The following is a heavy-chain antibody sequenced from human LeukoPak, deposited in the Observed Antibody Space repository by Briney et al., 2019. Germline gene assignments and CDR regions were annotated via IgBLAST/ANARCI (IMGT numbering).Heavy chain of an antibody. J-gene: IGHJ5*02. CDR3: ARGGFWSGYYSWFGP. Sequence: AVTVSRMASGGTFSNYAISWVRQAPGQGLEWMGGIIPIFGTTKYAQNFQGRVTITADESTSTAHMELSSLRPEDTAVYYCARGGFWSGYYSWFGPWGQGTLVAVSS. CDR2: IIPIFGTT. V-gene: IGHV1-69*01. D-gene: IGHD3-3*01. CDR1: GGTFSNYA.